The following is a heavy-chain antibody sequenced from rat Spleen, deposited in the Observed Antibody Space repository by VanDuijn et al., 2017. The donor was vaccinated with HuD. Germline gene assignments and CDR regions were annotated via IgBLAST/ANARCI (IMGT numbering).Heavy chain of an antibody. CDR3: ARLDYSSSFFAY. Sequence: EVQLVESGGGLVQPGRSLKLSCAASGFTFSNYDMAWVRQAPTKGLEWIASISTGGGNTYYRDSVKGRFTISRDNAKNTQYLQMDSLRSEDTATYYCARLDYSSSFFAYWGQGTLVTVSS. CDR2: ISTGGGNT. V-gene: IGHV5S13*01. J-gene: IGHJ3*01. CDR1: GFTFSNYD. D-gene: IGHD1-2*01.